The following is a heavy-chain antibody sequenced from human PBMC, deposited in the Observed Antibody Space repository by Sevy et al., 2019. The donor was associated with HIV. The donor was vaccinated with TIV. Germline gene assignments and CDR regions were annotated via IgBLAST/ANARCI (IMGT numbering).Heavy chain of an antibody. J-gene: IGHJ6*02. V-gene: IGHV3-23*01. CDR1: GFTFSWNA. Sequence: GGSLRLSCAASGFTFSWNAMSWVRQAPGKGLEWASGITGSGGSTYYADSVKGRFTISRDNSKNTLYLQMNSLGVEDTAVYYCAKVGYCSSTSCYSIYYGMDVWGQGTTVTVSS. CDR3: AKVGYCSSTSCYSIYYGMDV. CDR2: ITGSGGST. D-gene: IGHD2-2*02.